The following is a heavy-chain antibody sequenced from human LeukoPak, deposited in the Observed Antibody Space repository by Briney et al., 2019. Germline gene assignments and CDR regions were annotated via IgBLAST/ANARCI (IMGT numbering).Heavy chain of an antibody. CDR1: GFTFSSYA. D-gene: IGHD6-6*01. CDR2: ISSSSSYT. CDR3: ARRVSGMDV. V-gene: IGHV3-11*03. Sequence: GGSLRLSCAASGFTFSSYAMSWVRQAPGKGLEWVSYISSSSSYTNYADSVKGRFTISRDNAKNSLYLQMNSLRAEDTAVYYCARRVSGMDVWGQGTTVTVSS. J-gene: IGHJ6*02.